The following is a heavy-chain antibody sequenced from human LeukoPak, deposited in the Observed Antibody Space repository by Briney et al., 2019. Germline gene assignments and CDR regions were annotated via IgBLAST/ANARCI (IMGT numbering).Heavy chain of an antibody. CDR2: ISGSGGST. CDR3: AKDQRIMVRGPTSPDY. Sequence: PGGSLRLSCAASGFTFNNYAMSWVRQAPGKGLEWVSAISGSGGSTYYADSVKGRFTISRDNSKNTLYLQMNSLRAEDTAVYYCAKDQRIMVRGPTSPDYWGQGTLVTVSS. V-gene: IGHV3-23*01. J-gene: IGHJ4*02. CDR1: GFTFNNYA. D-gene: IGHD3-10*01.